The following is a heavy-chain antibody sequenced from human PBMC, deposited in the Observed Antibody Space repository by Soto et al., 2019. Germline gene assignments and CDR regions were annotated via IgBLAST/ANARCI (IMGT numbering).Heavy chain of an antibody. J-gene: IGHJ4*02. Sequence: SETLSLTCAVYGGSFSGYYWSWIRQPPGKGLEWIGEINHSGSTNYNPSLKSRVTISVDTSKNQFSLKLSSVTAADTAVYYCARFMAGIQTDDYWGQGTLVTVSS. CDR1: GGSFSGYY. D-gene: IGHD6-19*01. CDR2: INHSGST. V-gene: IGHV4-34*01. CDR3: ARFMAGIQTDDY.